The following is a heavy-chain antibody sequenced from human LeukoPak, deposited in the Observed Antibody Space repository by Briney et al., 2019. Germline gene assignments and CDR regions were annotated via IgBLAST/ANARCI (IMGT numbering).Heavy chain of an antibody. V-gene: IGHV4-59*01. CDR1: GGSISSYY. Sequence: PSETLSLTCTVSGGSISSYYWSWIRQPPGKGLEWIGFIYYSGSTHYNPSLKSRVTISVDTSKNQFSLKLSSVTAADTAVYYCARTEESGYSYRYFGYCYYMDVWGKGTTVTVSS. CDR3: ARTEESGYSYRYFGYCYYMDV. J-gene: IGHJ6*03. CDR2: IYYSGST. D-gene: IGHD5-18*01.